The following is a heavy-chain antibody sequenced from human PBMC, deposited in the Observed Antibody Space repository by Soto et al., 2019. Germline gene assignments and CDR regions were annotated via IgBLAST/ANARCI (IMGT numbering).Heavy chain of an antibody. D-gene: IGHD3-10*01. Sequence: WGSLRLSCAASGFTFSSYGMHWVRQAPGKGLEWVAVTSYDGSNKYYADSVKGRFTISRDNSKNTLYLQMNSLRAEDTAVYYCANSYGSGSYSHFDYWGQGTLVTVSS. V-gene: IGHV3-30*18. J-gene: IGHJ4*02. CDR2: TSYDGSNK. CDR1: GFTFSSYG. CDR3: ANSYGSGSYSHFDY.